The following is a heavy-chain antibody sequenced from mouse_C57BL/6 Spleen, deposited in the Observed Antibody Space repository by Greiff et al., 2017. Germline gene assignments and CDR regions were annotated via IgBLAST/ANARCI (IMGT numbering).Heavy chain of an antibody. Sequence: EVMLVESGGGLVQPGGSLSLSCAASGFTFTDYYMSWVRQPPGKALEWLGFIRNKANGYTTEYSASVKGRFTTSRDNSQSILYLQMNALRAEDSATYDCARSPYGNYGFAYWGQGTLVTVSA. D-gene: IGHD2-1*01. J-gene: IGHJ3*01. V-gene: IGHV7-3*01. CDR3: ARSPYGNYGFAY. CDR2: IRNKANGYTT. CDR1: GFTFTDYY.